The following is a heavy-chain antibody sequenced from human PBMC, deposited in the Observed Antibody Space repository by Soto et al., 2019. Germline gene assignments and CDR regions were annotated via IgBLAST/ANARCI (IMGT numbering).Heavy chain of an antibody. Sequence: SENLSLTCAVYGGSFSGYYWSWIRQPPGKGLEWIGEINHSGSTNYNPSLKSRVTISVDTSKNQFSLKLSSVTAADTAVYYCARVRTGGYDIDYWGQGTLVTVSS. CDR2: INHSGST. D-gene: IGHD5-12*01. CDR1: GGSFSGYY. J-gene: IGHJ4*02. CDR3: ARVRTGGYDIDY. V-gene: IGHV4-34*01.